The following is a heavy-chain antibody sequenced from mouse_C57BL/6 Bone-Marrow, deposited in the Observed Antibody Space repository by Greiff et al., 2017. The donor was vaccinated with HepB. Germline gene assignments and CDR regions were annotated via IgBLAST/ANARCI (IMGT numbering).Heavy chain of an antibody. CDR2: INPSNGGT. Sequence: QVQLKQPGTELVKPGASVKLSCKASGYTFTSYWMHWVKQRPGQGLEWIGNINPSNGGTNYNEKFKSKATLTVDKSSSTAYMQLSSLTSEDSAVYYCARDSSGYDYFDYWGQGTTLTVSS. CDR3: ARDSSGYDYFDY. J-gene: IGHJ2*01. D-gene: IGHD3-2*02. V-gene: IGHV1-53*01. CDR1: GYTFTSYW.